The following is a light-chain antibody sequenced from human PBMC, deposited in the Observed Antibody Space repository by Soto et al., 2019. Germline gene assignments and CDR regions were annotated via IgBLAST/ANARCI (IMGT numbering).Light chain of an antibody. V-gene: IGLV2-14*01. CDR3: SSYTSSSTYV. CDR1: SSDVGGYNY. CDR2: EVS. Sequence: QSALTQPASVSGSPGQSITISCTGTSSDVGGYNYVSWYQQHPGKAPKFMIYEVSNRPLGVSDRFSGSKSGNTASLTISGLQPEDEADYYCSSYTSSSTYVFGTGTQLTVL. J-gene: IGLJ1*01.